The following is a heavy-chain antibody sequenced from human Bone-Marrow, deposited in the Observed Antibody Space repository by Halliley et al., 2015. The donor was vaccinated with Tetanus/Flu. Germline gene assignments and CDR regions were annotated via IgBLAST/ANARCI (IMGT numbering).Heavy chain of an antibody. J-gene: IGHJ4*02. D-gene: IGHD3-22*01. CDR3: ARVKGGNYYAPGDYYQIDY. V-gene: IGHV4-59*01. CDR2: IYYSGST. CDR1: GVSLSPYY. Sequence: TLSLTCTVSGVSLSPYYWSWVRQPPGKGLEWIGYIYYSGSTSYNPSLKSRVTISLDRSNNQVSLRLTSVTAADTAVYYCARVKGGNYYAPGDYYQIDYWGQGTLVTVSS.